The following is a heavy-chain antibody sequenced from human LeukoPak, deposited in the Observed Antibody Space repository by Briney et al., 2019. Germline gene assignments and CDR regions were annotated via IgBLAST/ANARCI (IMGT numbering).Heavy chain of an antibody. CDR3: ATSLTYSGSYGY. CDR1: GYTFTSYA. V-gene: IGHV1-3*01. D-gene: IGHD1-26*01. CDR2: INAGNGNT. Sequence: ASVKVSCKASGYTFTSYAMHWVRQAPGQRLEWMGWINAGNGNTKYSQKFQGRVTITRDTSASTAYMELSSLRSEDTAVYYCATSLTYSGSYGYWGQGTLVTVSS. J-gene: IGHJ4*02.